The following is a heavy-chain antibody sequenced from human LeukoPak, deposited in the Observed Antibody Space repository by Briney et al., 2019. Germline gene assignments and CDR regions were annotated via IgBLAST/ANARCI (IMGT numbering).Heavy chain of an antibody. D-gene: IGHD3-3*01. Sequence: ASVKVSCKASGYTFTSYYMHWVRQAPGQGLEWMGIINPSGGSTSYAQKFQGRVTMTRDTSTSTVYMELSSLRSEDTAVYYCARDLSSVDFWSGYYYYFDYWGQGTLVTVSS. V-gene: IGHV1-46*03. CDR3: ARDLSSVDFWSGYYYYFDY. CDR2: INPSGGST. J-gene: IGHJ4*02. CDR1: GYTFTSYY.